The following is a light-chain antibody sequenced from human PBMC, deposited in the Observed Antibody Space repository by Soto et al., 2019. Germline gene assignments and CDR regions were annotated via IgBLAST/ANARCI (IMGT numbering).Light chain of an antibody. J-gene: IGKJ2*02. CDR1: QSVTTTY. CDR3: QHYGSLPRT. CDR2: NID. V-gene: IGKV3-20*01. Sequence: EIVLTQSPGTLSLSPGERATLSCRASQSVTTTYLAWYQQKPGQAPRLLIYNIDSRAAGIPDRFSGSGSGTDFTLSIIRLEPEDFAVYYCQHYGSLPRTFGQGTKVEI.